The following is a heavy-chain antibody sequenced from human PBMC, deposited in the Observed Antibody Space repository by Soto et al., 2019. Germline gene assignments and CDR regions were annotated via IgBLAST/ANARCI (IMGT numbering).Heavy chain of an antibody. CDR1: GGSISSSSYY. J-gene: IGHJ3*02. Sequence: QLQLQESGPGLVKPSETLSLTCTVSGGSISSSSYYWGWIRQPPGKGLEWIGSIYYSGSTYYNPSLKSRVTISVDTSKNQFSLKLSSVTAADTAVYYCARSKYQLLTGHAFDIWGQGTMVTVSS. CDR3: ARSKYQLLTGHAFDI. CDR2: IYYSGST. D-gene: IGHD2-2*01. V-gene: IGHV4-39*01.